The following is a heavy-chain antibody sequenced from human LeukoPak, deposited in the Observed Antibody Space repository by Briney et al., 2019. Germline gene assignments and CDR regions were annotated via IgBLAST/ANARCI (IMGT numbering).Heavy chain of an antibody. V-gene: IGHV3-48*03. CDR1: GFTLSSYE. CDR3: ARRFDL. Sequence: PGGSLRLSCAVSGFTLSSYEMNWVRQAPGMGPEWVSYISSSGTTIHYADSVKGRFTISRDNAKNSLILQMNSLKGEDTAVYFCARRFDLWGQGTVVTVSS. J-gene: IGHJ3*01. CDR2: ISSSGTTI.